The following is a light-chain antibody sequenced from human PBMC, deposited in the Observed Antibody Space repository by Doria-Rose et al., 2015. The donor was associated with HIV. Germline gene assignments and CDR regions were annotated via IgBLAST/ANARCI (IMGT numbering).Light chain of an antibody. CDR2: GAS. J-gene: IGKJ4*01. CDR1: QSVTNS. Sequence: EIVMTQSPDTLSVSPGERATLSCRASQSVTNSVAWYQQIPGQAPGLLIYGASTRATGVPARFSGSGSGTEFTLTITSMQSEDFAVYYCQQYKDWPPLTFGGGTRVEIK. V-gene: IGKV3-15*01. CDR3: QQYKDWPPLT.